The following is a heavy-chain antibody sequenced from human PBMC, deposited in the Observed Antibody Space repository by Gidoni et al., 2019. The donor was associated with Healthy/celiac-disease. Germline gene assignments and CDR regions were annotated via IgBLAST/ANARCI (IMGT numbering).Heavy chain of an antibody. CDR2: IIPVFGTA. CDR1: GGTFSSSA. Sequence: QVQLVQSGAEVKKPGSSVTVSCKASGGTFSSSAISSVRQAPGQGLEWMGGIIPVFGTANYAQKFQGRVTITADESTSTAYMDLSSLRSEDTAVYYCARGTTIAARQGSLSRIGLYYYGMDVWGQGTTVTVSS. J-gene: IGHJ6*02. CDR3: ARGTTIAARQGSLSRIGLYYYGMDV. V-gene: IGHV1-69*01. D-gene: IGHD6-6*01.